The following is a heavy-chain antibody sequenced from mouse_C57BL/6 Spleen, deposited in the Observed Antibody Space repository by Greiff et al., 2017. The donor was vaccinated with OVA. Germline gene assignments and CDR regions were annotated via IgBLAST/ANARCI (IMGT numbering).Heavy chain of an antibody. CDR3: ARCDGSSYVGYFDY. D-gene: IGHD1-1*01. CDR1: GYAFSSSW. V-gene: IGHV1-82*01. CDR2: IYPGDGDT. J-gene: IGHJ2*01. Sequence: QVQLQQSGPELVKPGASVKISCKASGYAFSSSWMNWVKQRPGKGLEWIGRIYPGDGDTNYNGKFKGKATLTADKSSSTAYMQLSSLTSEDAAVYFCARCDGSSYVGYFDYWGQGTTLTVSS.